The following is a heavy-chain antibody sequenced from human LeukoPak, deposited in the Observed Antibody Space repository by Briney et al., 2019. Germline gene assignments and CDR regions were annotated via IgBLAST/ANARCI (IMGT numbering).Heavy chain of an antibody. Sequence: PSETLSLTCTVSGGSISSGDYYWSWIRQPPGKGLEWIGYIYYSGSTYYNPSLKSRVTISVDTSKNQFSLKLSSVTAADTVVYYCAREGHYDFWSGYSYYFDYWGQGTLVTVSS. CDR1: GGSISSGDYY. D-gene: IGHD3-3*01. CDR2: IYYSGST. V-gene: IGHV4-30-4*08. J-gene: IGHJ4*02. CDR3: AREGHYDFWSGYSYYFDY.